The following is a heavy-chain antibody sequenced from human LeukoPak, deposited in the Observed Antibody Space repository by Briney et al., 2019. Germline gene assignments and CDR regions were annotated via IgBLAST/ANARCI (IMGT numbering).Heavy chain of an antibody. CDR3: AIGALGSYGAFDF. Sequence: SETLSLTCTVSGGSISSSSYYWGWIRQPPGKGLEWIGEINHSGSTNYNPSLKSRVTISVDTSMNQFSLKLNSVTAADTAVYYCAIGALGSYGAFDFWGQGTMVTVSS. V-gene: IGHV4-39*07. D-gene: IGHD1-26*01. CDR1: GGSISSSSYY. J-gene: IGHJ3*01. CDR2: INHSGST.